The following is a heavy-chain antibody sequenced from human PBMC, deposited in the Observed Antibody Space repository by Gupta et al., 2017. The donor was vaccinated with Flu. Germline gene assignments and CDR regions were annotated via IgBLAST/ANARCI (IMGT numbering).Heavy chain of an antibody. D-gene: IGHD6-13*01. CDR3: ARSDSSTWQYHYYYMDV. Sequence: GESGGGVVQPGRSLRLSCVASGFTFNRCGMHWVRQAPGKGLEWVAVIWYDGSYKYHADSVKGRFTISRDNSKNTLFLQMDSLRAEDTAVYFCARSDSSTWQYHYYYMDVWGKGTTVTVSS. J-gene: IGHJ6*03. CDR1: GFTFNRCG. V-gene: IGHV3-33*01. CDR2: IWYDGSYK.